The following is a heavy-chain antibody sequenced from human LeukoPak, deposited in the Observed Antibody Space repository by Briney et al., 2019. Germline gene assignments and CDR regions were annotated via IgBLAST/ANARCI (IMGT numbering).Heavy chain of an antibody. J-gene: IGHJ4*02. CDR3: ARGVDEQWLDYYFDY. D-gene: IGHD6-19*01. Sequence: ASVKVSCKASGYTFTGYYMHWVRQAPGQGLEWMGWINPNSGGTNYAQKFQGRVTMTRDTSISTAYMELSRLRSDDTVVYYCARGVDEQWLDYYFDYWGQGTLVTVSS. V-gene: IGHV1-2*02. CDR2: INPNSGGT. CDR1: GYTFTGYY.